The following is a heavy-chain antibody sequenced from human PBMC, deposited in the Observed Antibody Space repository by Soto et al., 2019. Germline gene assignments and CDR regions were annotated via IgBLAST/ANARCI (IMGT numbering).Heavy chain of an antibody. CDR2: ISGSGGST. V-gene: IGHV3-23*01. CDR1: GFTFSSYA. Sequence: GGSLRLSCAASGFTFSSYAMSWVRQAPGKGLEWVSAISGSGGSTYYADSVKGRFTISRDNSKNTLYLQMNSLRAEDTAVYYCAKTGMVVRGVIRGKAFDIWGQGTMVTVSS. CDR3: AKTGMVVRGVIRGKAFDI. J-gene: IGHJ3*02. D-gene: IGHD3-10*01.